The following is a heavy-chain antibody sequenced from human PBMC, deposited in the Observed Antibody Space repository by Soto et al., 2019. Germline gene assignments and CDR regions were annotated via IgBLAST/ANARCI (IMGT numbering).Heavy chain of an antibody. V-gene: IGHV1-8*01. D-gene: IGHD2-2*01. CDR2: MNPNSGNT. CDR3: ARARRYCSSSSCNKPIYYYYMDV. Sequence: GASVKVSCKASGYTFTSYDINWVRQATGQGLEWMGWMNPNSGNTGYAQKFQGRVTMTRNTSISTAYMELSSLRSEDTAVYYCARARRYCSSSSCNKPIYYYYMDVWGKGTTVTVSS. CDR1: GYTFTSYD. J-gene: IGHJ6*03.